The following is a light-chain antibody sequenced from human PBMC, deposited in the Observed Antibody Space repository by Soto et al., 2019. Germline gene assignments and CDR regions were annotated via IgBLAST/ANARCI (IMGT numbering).Light chain of an antibody. Sequence: IPMSQSPATLSGSVGDRDTITCRASQTISSWLAWYQQKPGKAPKLLIYKASTLKSGVPSRFSGSGSGTEFTLTISSLQPDDFATYYCQHYNSYSEAFGQGTNVDIK. CDR2: KAS. CDR3: QHYNSYSEA. CDR1: QTISSW. J-gene: IGKJ1*01. V-gene: IGKV1-5*03.